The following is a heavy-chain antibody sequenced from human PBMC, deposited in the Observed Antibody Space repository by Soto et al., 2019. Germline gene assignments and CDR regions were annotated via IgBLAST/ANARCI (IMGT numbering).Heavy chain of an antibody. D-gene: IGHD3-10*01. V-gene: IGHV3-20*04. CDR3: ARDGYGSGSYYNIDY. J-gene: IGHJ4*02. CDR2: INWNGGST. Sequence: GGSLRLSCAASGFTFDDYGMSWVRQAPGKGLEWVSGINWNGGSTGYADSVKGRFTISRDNAKNSLYLQMNSLRAEDTALYYCARDGYGSGSYYNIDYWGQGTLVTVSS. CDR1: GFTFDDYG.